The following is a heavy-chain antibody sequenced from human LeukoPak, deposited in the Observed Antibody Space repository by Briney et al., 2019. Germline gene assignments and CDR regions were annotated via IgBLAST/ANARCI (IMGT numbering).Heavy chain of an antibody. V-gene: IGHV4-59*08. CDR1: GGSISNYY. Sequence: SETLSLTCTVSGGSISNYYWSWIRQPPGKGLEWIGYIYSSGSTNYNPSLESRVTISVDTSKHQFSLKLSSVTAADTALYYCARHGSSRSPLNYWGQGTLVTVSS. D-gene: IGHD2-15*01. J-gene: IGHJ4*02. CDR3: ARHGSSRSPLNY. CDR2: IYSSGST.